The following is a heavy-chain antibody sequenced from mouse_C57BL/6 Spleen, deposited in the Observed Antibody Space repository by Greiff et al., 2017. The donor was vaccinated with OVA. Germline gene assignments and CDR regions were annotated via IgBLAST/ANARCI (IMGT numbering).Heavy chain of an antibody. CDR3: ARYMGTTGYYFDY. CDR2: IRNKANGYTT. V-gene: IGHV7-3*01. CDR1: GFTFTDYY. Sequence: MLVESGGGLVQPGGSLSLSCAASGFTFTDYYMSWVRQPPGKALEWLGFIRNKANGYTTEYSASVKGRFTISRDNSQSILYLQMNALRAEDSATYYCARYMGTTGYYFDYWGQGTTLTVSS. D-gene: IGHD2-13*01. J-gene: IGHJ2*01.